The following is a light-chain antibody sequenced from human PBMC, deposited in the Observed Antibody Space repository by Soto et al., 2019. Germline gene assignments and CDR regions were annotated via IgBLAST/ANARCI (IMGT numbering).Light chain of an antibody. CDR3: QQSYSTPPT. V-gene: IGKV1-39*01. CDR1: QYISNY. CDR2: TAS. Sequence: DIKMTQSPSSLSASVGDRVTITCRASQYISNYLNWYQQKSGTAPKLLIHTASTSQSGVPSRFSGRGSGPEFTLTTSSVQPDDFAIYFCQQSYSTPPTFGQGTTFEIK. J-gene: IGKJ2*01.